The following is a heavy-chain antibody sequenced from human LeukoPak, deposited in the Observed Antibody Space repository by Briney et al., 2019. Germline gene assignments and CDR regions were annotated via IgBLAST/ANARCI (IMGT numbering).Heavy chain of an antibody. CDR2: IYSGGDT. Sequence: GGSLRLSCAASGFTVSSNYLSWVRQAPGKGLEWVSVIYSGGDTYYADSVKGRVTISIDNSKNTLYLQMNSLRAEDTAVYYCASASRYSGYDPFDYWGQGTLVTVSS. V-gene: IGHV3-66*01. J-gene: IGHJ4*02. D-gene: IGHD5-12*01. CDR1: GFTVSSNY. CDR3: ASASRYSGYDPFDY.